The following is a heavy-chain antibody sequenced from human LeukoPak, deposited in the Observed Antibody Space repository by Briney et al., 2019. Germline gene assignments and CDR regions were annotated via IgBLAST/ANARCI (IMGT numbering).Heavy chain of an antibody. D-gene: IGHD5-12*01. Sequence: SETLSLTCTVSGGFGGSISNGDYYWSWIRQHPEKGLEWIGYIHSNANTYHNLSLESRVAISIDPSKSQFSLRLSAVTAADTAVYYCARETRIEWLRFLDSWGQGILVTVSS. CDR2: IHSNANT. CDR1: GGFGGSISNGDYY. V-gene: IGHV4-31*03. J-gene: IGHJ4*02. CDR3: ARETRIEWLRFLDS.